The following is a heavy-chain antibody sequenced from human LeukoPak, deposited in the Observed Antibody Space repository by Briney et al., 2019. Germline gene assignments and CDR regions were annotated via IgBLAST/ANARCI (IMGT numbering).Heavy chain of an antibody. Sequence: SETLSLTCAVYGGAFSGYYWSWIRQPPGKGLEWIGEINHSGSTNYNPSLKSRVTISVDTSKNQFSLKLSSVTAADTAVYYCARRGRKQQLVKGYWFDPWGQGTLVTVSS. D-gene: IGHD6-13*01. CDR1: GGAFSGYY. CDR3: ARRGRKQQLVKGYWFDP. CDR2: INHSGST. J-gene: IGHJ5*02. V-gene: IGHV4-34*01.